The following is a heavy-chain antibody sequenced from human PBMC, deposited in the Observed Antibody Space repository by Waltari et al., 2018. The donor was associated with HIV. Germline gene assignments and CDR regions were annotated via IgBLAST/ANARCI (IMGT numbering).Heavy chain of an antibody. CDR3: AKVQLWFGELLYPGVFDY. V-gene: IGHV3-23*01. J-gene: IGHJ4*02. Sequence: EVQLLESGGGLVQPGGSLRLSCAASGFTFSSYAMSWVLQSPVKGLWGVSAMRGSGGSTDYAYSVKGRFTISRDKSKNTLYLQMNSLRAEDTSVYYCAKVQLWFGELLYPGVFDYWGQGTLVTVSS. D-gene: IGHD3-10*01. CDR2: MRGSGGST. CDR1: GFTFSSYA.